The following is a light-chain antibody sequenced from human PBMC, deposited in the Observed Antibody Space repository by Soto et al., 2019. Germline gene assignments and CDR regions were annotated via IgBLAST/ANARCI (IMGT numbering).Light chain of an antibody. CDR3: CSYGGRSTYV. J-gene: IGLJ1*01. CDR1: SSDVGSYNL. V-gene: IGLV2-23*02. CDR2: EVS. Sequence: QSVLTQPASVSGAPGQSITISCTGTSSDVGSYNLVSWYQQHPGKAPKLMTYEVSKRPPGVSNRFSGSKSANTASLTISGLQADDEADYYCCSYGGRSTYVFGTGTKVTVL.